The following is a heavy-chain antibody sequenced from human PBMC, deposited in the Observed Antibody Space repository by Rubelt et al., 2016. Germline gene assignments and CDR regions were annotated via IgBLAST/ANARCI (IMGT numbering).Heavy chain of an antibody. D-gene: IGHD2-21*02. CDR2: IYYGGST. V-gene: IGHV4-59*08. CDR3: VSGGLGCGGDCGGAFDL. Sequence: QVQLRESGPGLVKPSETLSLTCTVSGGSISSYYWSWIRQPPGKGLEWIGYIYYGGSTYYNPSLKSRVTISLDTSKNQFSLKLSSGTAADTAVFYCVSGGLGCGGDCGGAFDLLGQGTLVTVSS. CDR1: GGSISSYY. J-gene: IGHJ3*01.